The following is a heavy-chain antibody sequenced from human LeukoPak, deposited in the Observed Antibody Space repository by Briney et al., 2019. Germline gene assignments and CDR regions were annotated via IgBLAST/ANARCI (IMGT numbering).Heavy chain of an antibody. CDR3: ARVTAARDNWFDP. Sequence: SVKVSCKASGGTFSSYAISWVRQAPGQGLEWMGRIIPILGIANYAQKFQGRVTITADKSTSTDCMELSSMRSEDTAVYYCARVTAARDNWFDPWGQGTLVTVSS. CDR1: GGTFSSYA. V-gene: IGHV1-69*04. D-gene: IGHD2-2*01. CDR2: IIPILGIA. J-gene: IGHJ5*02.